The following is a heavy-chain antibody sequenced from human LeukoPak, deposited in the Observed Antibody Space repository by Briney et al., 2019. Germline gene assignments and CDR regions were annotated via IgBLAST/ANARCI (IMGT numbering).Heavy chain of an antibody. D-gene: IGHD2-15*01. CDR1: GFTFSSYW. CDR3: AREGYWSGGSCYSGFDP. CDR2: INSDGSST. Sequence: GGSLRLSCAASGFTFSSYWMHWVRQAPGKGLVWVSRINSDGSSTSYADSVKGRFTISRDNAKNTPYLQMNSLRAEDTAVYYCAREGYWSGGSCYSGFDPWGQGTLVTVSS. J-gene: IGHJ5*02. V-gene: IGHV3-74*01.